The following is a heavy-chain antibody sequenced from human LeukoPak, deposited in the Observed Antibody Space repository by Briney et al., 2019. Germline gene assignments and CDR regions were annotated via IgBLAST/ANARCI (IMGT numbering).Heavy chain of an antibody. V-gene: IGHV4-59*01. CDR3: ARICSGGSCYSIGSFDY. Sequence: SETLSLTCTVSGGSISSYYWSWLRQPPGKGLEWIGYIYYSGSTNYNPSLKSRVTISVDTSKNQFSLKLSSVTAADTAVYYCARICSGGSCYSIGSFDYWGQGTLVTVSS. CDR1: GGSISSYY. D-gene: IGHD2-15*01. CDR2: IYYSGST. J-gene: IGHJ4*02.